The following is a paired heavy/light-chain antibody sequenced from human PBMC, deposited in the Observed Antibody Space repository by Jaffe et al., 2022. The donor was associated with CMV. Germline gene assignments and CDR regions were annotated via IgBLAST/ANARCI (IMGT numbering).Light chain of an antibody. CDR2: NVV. Sequence: QSALTQPASVSGSPGQSITISCTGTSSDVGGYNYVSWYQQHPGKVPKLMIYNVVARPSGVSNRFSGSKSGNTASLTVSGLQAEDEADYYCSSFTSSSTWVFGGGTKLTVL. CDR1: SSDVGGYNY. CDR3: SSFTSSSTWV. V-gene: IGLV2-14*03. J-gene: IGLJ3*02.
Heavy chain of an antibody. V-gene: IGHV3-33*08. Sequence: QVQLVESGGGVVQPGRSLRLSCAASGFTFNTYGMHWVRQAPGKGLEWVALIWYDENNKYSADSVKGRFTISRDNSKNTLYLQMNSLRAEDTALYYCARAGTPYGAGQSPFDFWGQGTLVTVSS. J-gene: IGHJ4*02. D-gene: IGHD1-26*01. CDR1: GFTFNTYG. CDR3: ARAGTPYGAGQSPFDF. CDR2: IWYDENNK.